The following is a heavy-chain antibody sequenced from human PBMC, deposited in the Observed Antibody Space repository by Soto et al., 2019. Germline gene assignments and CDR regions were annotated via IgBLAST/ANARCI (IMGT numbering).Heavy chain of an antibody. Sequence: PGGSLRLSCAASGFTVSSNYMSWVRQAPGKGLEWVSVIYSGGSTYYADSVKGRFTISRDNSKSTLYLQMNSLRAEDTAVYYCARGWHSYGYYLDYWGQGTLVTVSS. D-gene: IGHD5-18*01. CDR1: GFTVSSNY. CDR2: IYSGGST. V-gene: IGHV3-53*01. J-gene: IGHJ4*02. CDR3: ARGWHSYGYYLDY.